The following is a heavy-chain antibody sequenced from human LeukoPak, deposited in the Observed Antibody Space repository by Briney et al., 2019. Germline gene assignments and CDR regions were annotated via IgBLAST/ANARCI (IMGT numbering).Heavy chain of an antibody. CDR1: GSSISSYY. CDR3: VRGSTLRHYQY. D-gene: IGHD3-16*01. CDR2: IYYSGST. Sequence: PSETLSLTCTVSGSSISSYYWSWIRQPPGRGLEWIGSIYYSGSTYYNPSLKSRVTVSVDTSKNQFSLKLSSVTAPDTAVYYCVRGSTLRHYQYWGQGTLVTVSS. V-gene: IGHV4-59*05. J-gene: IGHJ4*02.